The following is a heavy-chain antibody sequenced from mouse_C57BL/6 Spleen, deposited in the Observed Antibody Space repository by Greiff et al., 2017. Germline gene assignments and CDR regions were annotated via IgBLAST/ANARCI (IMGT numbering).Heavy chain of an antibody. CDR2: IYPGSGST. CDR1: GYTFTSYW. D-gene: IGHD2-3*01. J-gene: IGHJ2*01. V-gene: IGHV1-55*01. CDR3: ASLGDGYYRAFFDY. Sequence: QVQLQQSGAELVKPGASVKMSCKASGYTFTSYWITWVKQRPGQGLEWIGDIYPGSGSTNYNEKFKSKATLTVDTSSSTAYMQLSSLTSEDSAVYYCASLGDGYYRAFFDYWGQGTTLTVSS.